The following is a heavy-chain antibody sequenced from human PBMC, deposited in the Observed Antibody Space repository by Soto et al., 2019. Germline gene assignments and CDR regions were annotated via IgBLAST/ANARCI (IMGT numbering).Heavy chain of an antibody. CDR2: ISGSDGGT. CDR1: GFTYSSQT. CDR3: AKEKEAGRVDY. J-gene: IGHJ4*02. V-gene: IGHV3-23*01. D-gene: IGHD3-10*01. Sequence: GGSLRLSCAASGFTYSSQTMSWVRQAPGKGLEWVSIISGSDGGTYYADSVKGRFTISRDNSKNTLYLQMNSLRVEDTAVYYCAKEKEAGRVDYGGQGTLFTVPS.